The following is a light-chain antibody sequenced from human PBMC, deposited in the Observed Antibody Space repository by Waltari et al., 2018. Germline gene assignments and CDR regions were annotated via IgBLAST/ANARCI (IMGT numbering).Light chain of an antibody. Sequence: QSVLTQPPSVSGTPGPRVTISCSGSASNIGNNLVNWYQQFPGKAPKLLIYRGDQRPSGAPDRFSGSKSGTSASLAISGLQSEDEADYYCAAWDDSLNGRWVFGGGTKVTVL. CDR3: AAWDDSLNGRWV. CDR1: ASNIGNNL. J-gene: IGLJ3*02. V-gene: IGLV1-44*01. CDR2: RGD.